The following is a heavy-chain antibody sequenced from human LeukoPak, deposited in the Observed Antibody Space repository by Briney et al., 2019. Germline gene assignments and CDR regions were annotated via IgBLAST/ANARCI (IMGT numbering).Heavy chain of an antibody. V-gene: IGHV3-74*03. Sequence: GGSLRHSCAASGFTFSSYWMHWVRQAPGKGLVWVSRIDNDGASTVYADTVKGRFTISRDNAKNTLFLQMNRLRAEDTAVYYCVRGLSEPDSWGQGTLIMVSA. J-gene: IGHJ4*02. CDR2: IDNDGAST. CDR3: VRGLSEPDS. D-gene: IGHD5/OR15-5a*01. CDR1: GFTFSSYW.